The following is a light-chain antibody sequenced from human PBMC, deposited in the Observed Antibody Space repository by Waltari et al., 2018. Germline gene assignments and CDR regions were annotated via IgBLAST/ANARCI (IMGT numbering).Light chain of an antibody. CDR1: SSDVGEYNY. CDR3: NSYTGSATLV. CDR2: EVS. Sequence: QSALTQPASVSGSPGQSITISCTGTSSDVGEYNYVSWYQQHPGKAPKLRIYEVSNRPSGVSDRFSGSKSGNTASLTISGLQGEDEADYYCNSYTGSATLVFGGGTKLTVL. J-gene: IGLJ3*02. V-gene: IGLV2-14*01.